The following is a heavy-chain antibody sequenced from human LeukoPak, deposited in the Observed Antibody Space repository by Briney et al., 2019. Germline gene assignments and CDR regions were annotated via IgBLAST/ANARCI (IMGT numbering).Heavy chain of an antibody. J-gene: IGHJ4*02. D-gene: IGHD2-21*01. V-gene: IGHV3-73*01. CDR1: GFTFSGSK. Sequence: GGSLRLSCVASGFTFSGSKMHWVRQASGQGLEWVGRITSKADSYSTIYAASVKGRFTISRDDSKNTAYLQMNSLKTEDTDVYYCIRQDCGASGCSHPDYWGQGTLVTVSS. CDR3: IRQDCGASGCSHPDY. CDR2: ITSKADSYST.